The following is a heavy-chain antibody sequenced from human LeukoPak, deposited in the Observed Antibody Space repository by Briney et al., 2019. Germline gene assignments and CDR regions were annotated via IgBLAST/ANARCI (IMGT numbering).Heavy chain of an antibody. J-gene: IGHJ4*02. CDR1: GGTFSSYA. Sequence: SVKVSCKASGGTFSSYAISWVRQAPGQGLEWMGRIIPILGIANYTQKFQGRVTITADKSTSTAYMELSSLRSEDTAVYYCARGSSSSLGYWGQGTLVTVSS. V-gene: IGHV1-69*04. CDR2: IIPILGIA. CDR3: ARGSSSSLGY. D-gene: IGHD6-13*01.